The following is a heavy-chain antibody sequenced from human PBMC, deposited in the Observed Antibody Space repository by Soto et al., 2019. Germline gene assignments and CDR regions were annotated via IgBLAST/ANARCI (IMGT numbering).Heavy chain of an antibody. V-gene: IGHV3-23*01. CDR2: ISGSGATT. D-gene: IGHD2-15*01. CDR1: GFTFNNYA. CDR3: TSKGLRGLDGGSDFDY. J-gene: IGHJ4*02. Sequence: GGSLGLSCAASGFTFNNYAMSWVRQAPGKGLEWVSAISGSGATTYYADSVKGRFTISRDNSKNTVYLQMNSLRTEDTAVYYCTSKGLRGLDGGSDFDYWGQGTLVTVSS.